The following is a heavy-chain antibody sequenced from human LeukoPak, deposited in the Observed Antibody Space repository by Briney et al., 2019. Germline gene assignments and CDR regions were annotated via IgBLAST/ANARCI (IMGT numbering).Heavy chain of an antibody. D-gene: IGHD3-10*01. Sequence: PGGSLRLSCAASGFTFSSYWMSWIRQPPGKGLEWIGDINHSGSTKYNPSLMSRVAISVDSSKNHFSLNLRSVTAADTAVYYCARLPLGAFAEFLNFDYWGQGIPVTVSS. V-gene: IGHV4-34*01. CDR1: GFTFSSYW. CDR2: INHSGST. CDR3: ARLPLGAFAEFLNFDY. J-gene: IGHJ4*02.